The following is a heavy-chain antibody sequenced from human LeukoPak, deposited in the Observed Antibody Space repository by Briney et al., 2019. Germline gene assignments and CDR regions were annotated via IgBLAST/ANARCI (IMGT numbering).Heavy chain of an antibody. Sequence: GESLQISCQGSGYSFTNYRIGWVRQMPGKGLEWMGIIYLGDSDTRYSPSFQGLVTISADKSIRTACLQWSSLKASDTAMYYCARHPSYTSGWPLDYWGQGTLVTVSS. V-gene: IGHV5-51*01. J-gene: IGHJ4*02. CDR3: ARHPSYTSGWPLDY. D-gene: IGHD6-19*01. CDR2: IYLGDSDT. CDR1: GYSFTNYR.